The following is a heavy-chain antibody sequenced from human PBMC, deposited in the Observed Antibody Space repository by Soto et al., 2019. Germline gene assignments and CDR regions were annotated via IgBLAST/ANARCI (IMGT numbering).Heavy chain of an antibody. V-gene: IGHV1-18*01. D-gene: IGHD6-19*01. Sequence: GASVKVSCKASGYTFTSYGISWVRQAPGQGLEWMGWISAYNDNTNYAQKLQGRVTMTTDTSTSTAYMELRSLRSDDTAVYYCARDRPVAVNNWFDPWGQGTLVTVSS. J-gene: IGHJ5*02. CDR3: ARDRPVAVNNWFDP. CDR2: ISAYNDNT. CDR1: GYTFTSYG.